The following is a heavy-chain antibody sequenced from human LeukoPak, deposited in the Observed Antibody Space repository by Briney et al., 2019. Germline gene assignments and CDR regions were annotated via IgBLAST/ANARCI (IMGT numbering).Heavy chain of an antibody. CDR2: ISAYNGNT. J-gene: IGHJ4*02. CDR3: ARDLHYYDSSGYYYLGGY. D-gene: IGHD3-22*01. Sequence: GASVKVSCKASGYTFTSYGISWVRQAPGQGLEWMGWISAYNGNTNYAQKLQGRVTMTTDTSTSTAYMELGSLRSDDTAVYYCARDLHYYDSSGYYYLGGYWGQGTLVTVSS. CDR1: GYTFTSYG. V-gene: IGHV1-18*01.